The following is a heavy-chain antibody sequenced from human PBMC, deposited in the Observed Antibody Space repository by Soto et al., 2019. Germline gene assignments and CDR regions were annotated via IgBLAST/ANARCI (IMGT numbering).Heavy chain of an antibody. CDR1: GGSISSSSYY. V-gene: IGHV4-39*01. CDR3: ARLRYYYANTGYYYLDQ. D-gene: IGHD3-22*01. Sequence: SETLSLTCTVSGGSISSSSYYWGWIRQPPGKGLAWIGTIYYSGSTYYNPSLKSRVTISVDTSKNQLSLKLSSVTAADTAVYYCARLRYYYANTGYYYLDQWGQGSLNTVSS. J-gene: IGHJ4*02. CDR2: IYYSGST.